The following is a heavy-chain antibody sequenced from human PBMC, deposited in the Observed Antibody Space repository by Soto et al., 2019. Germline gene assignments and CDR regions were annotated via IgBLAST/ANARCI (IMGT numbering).Heavy chain of an antibody. J-gene: IGHJ5*02. V-gene: IGHV1-46*01. Sequence: GASVKVSCKASGYTFTSYYMHWVRQAPGQGLEWMGIINPSGGSTSYAQKFQGRVTMTRDTSTSTVYMELSSLRSEDTAVYYCARDPAPDIVVVPAAPGVWFDPWGQGTLVTVSS. CDR1: GYTFTSYY. CDR3: ARDPAPDIVVVPAAPGVWFDP. CDR2: INPSGGST. D-gene: IGHD2-2*01.